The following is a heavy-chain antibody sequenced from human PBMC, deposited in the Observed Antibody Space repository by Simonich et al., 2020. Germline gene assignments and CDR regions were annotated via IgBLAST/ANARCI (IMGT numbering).Heavy chain of an antibody. CDR1: GYTFTSYG. D-gene: IGHD2-15*01. Sequence: QVQLVQSGAEVKKPGASVKVSCKASGYTFTSYGISWVRQAPGQGLEWMGWISADNGNTTYAQKLQGRVTMTTDTATSTAYMELRSLRSDDTAVYYCARASRGTWWYYYFDYWGQGTLVTVSS. CDR3: ARASRGTWWYYYFDY. V-gene: IGHV1-18*01. CDR2: ISADNGNT. J-gene: IGHJ4*02.